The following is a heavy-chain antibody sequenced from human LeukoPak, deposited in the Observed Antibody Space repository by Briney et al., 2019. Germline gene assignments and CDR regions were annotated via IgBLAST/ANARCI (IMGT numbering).Heavy chain of an antibody. V-gene: IGHV3-21*04. CDR2: ISSSSYI. CDR1: GFTFSSYS. D-gene: IGHD3-22*01. CDR3: AKGGYYYDSSGYPPPFDY. J-gene: IGHJ4*02. Sequence: PGGSLRLSCAASGFTFSSYSMNWVRQAPGKGLEWVSSISSSSYIYYADSVKGRFTISRDNSKNTLYLQMNSLRAEDTAVYYCAKGGYYYDSSGYPPPFDYWGQGTLVTVSS.